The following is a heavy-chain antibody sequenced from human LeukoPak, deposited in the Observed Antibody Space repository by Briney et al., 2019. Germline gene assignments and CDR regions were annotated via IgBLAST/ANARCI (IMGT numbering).Heavy chain of an antibody. CDR1: GLPIGDFA. J-gene: IGHJ4*02. V-gene: IGHV3-43*02. CDR2: ISGDGVST. Sequence: TGGSLRLSCVASGLPIGDFAMHWVRQAPGQGLEWVSLISGDGVSTFFADSVKGRFSISRGNSKNSLFLEMSSLRTEDTAMYYCARESGKFDYWGQGTLVAVSS. CDR3: ARESGKFDY.